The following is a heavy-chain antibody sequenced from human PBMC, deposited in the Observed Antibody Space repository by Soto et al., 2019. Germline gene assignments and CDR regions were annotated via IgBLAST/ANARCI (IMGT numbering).Heavy chain of an antibody. Sequence: QVQLVQSGAEVKKPGSSVKVSCKASGGTLSSYTISWVRQAPGQGLEWMGRIIPILGIANYAQKFQGRVTITADKSTSTAYMELSSLRSEDTAVYYCARDLTEYYYYMDVWGKGTTVTVSS. J-gene: IGHJ6*03. CDR3: ARDLTEYYYYMDV. CDR2: IIPILGIA. CDR1: GGTLSSYT. V-gene: IGHV1-69*08.